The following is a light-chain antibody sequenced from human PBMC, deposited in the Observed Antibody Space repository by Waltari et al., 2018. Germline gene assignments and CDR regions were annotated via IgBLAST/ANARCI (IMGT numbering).Light chain of an antibody. Sequence: QSALTQPASVSGSPGQSITISCSGSTRDVGSYDFVSWYQQHPGEAPKLLICEVFKRPPGASVRFSGSKSGTTASLTIAGLQAEDEGDYYCCSYASRGTYVFGGGTKVTVL. J-gene: IGLJ1*01. CDR1: TRDVGSYDF. V-gene: IGLV2-23*02. CDR3: CSYASRGTYV. CDR2: EVF.